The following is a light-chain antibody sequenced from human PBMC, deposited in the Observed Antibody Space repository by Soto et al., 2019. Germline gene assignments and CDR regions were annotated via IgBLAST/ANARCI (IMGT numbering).Light chain of an antibody. CDR2: STS. V-gene: IGKV1-39*01. CDR1: RSISNY. CDR3: QQNYRTPVT. Sequence: DIQMSESPSSLAASVGDRVSITCRASRSISNYLNWYQQKPGKAPKLLIYSTSTLQSGVPSRFSGSGSGTQFTLTISTLQPEDFATYYCQQNYRTPVTFGQGTRLEIK. J-gene: IGKJ5*01.